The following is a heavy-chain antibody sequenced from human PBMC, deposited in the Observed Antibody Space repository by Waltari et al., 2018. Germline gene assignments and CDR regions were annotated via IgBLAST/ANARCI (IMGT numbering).Heavy chain of an antibody. CDR3: ARDLGLGLRGS. D-gene: IGHD3-10*01. Sequence: EVQLVESGGGLVQPGGSLRLSCAASGFTVGSNYMSWVRQAPGKGLGWVSVIYTGGRTYDADSVKGRFTISRHNSKNTLYLQMNSLRAEDTAVYYCARDLGLGLRGSWRQGTMVTVSA. CDR1: GFTVGSNY. V-gene: IGHV3-53*04. J-gene: IGHJ3*01. CDR2: IYTGGRT.